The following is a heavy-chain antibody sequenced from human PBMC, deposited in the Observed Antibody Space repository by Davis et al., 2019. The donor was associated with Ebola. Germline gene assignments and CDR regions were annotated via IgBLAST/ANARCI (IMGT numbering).Heavy chain of an antibody. CDR3: ARGLSPLIRDPDALSI. J-gene: IGHJ3*02. CDR2: TFPDDSDL. V-gene: IGHV5-51*01. Sequence: GESLKISCKGSGYSFTSYWIGWVRQLPGKGLEWLGSTFPDDSDLRYSPALQGQVTISVDKSITAAYLHWNSLKASDTAMYYCARGLSPLIRDPDALSIWGQGTMVIVSS. D-gene: IGHD2-8*01. CDR1: GYSFTSYW.